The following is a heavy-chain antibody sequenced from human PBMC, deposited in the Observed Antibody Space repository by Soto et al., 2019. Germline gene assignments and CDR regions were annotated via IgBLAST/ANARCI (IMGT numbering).Heavy chain of an antibody. V-gene: IGHV4-31*03. J-gene: IGHJ2*01. Sequence: SETLSLTCTVSGGSISSGGYYWSWIRQHPGKGLEWIGYIYYSGSTYYNPSLKSRVTISVDTSKNQFSLKLSSVTAADTAVYYCARGESSGYHSNWYFDLWGRGTLVT. D-gene: IGHD3-22*01. CDR3: ARGESSGYHSNWYFDL. CDR2: IYYSGST. CDR1: GGSISSGGYY.